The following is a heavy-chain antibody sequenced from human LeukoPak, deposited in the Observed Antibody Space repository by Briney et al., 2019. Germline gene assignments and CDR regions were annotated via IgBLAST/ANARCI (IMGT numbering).Heavy chain of an antibody. Sequence: KPSETLSLTCTVSGYSISSGYYWGWIRQPPGKGLEWIGSIYHSGSTNYNPSLKSRVNISLDTPKNQFSLKLISVTAADTSVYFCARLQWLSTPFFDYWGQGTLVTVSS. V-gene: IGHV4-38-2*02. D-gene: IGHD6-19*01. CDR1: GYSISSGYY. CDR2: IYHSGST. CDR3: ARLQWLSTPFFDY. J-gene: IGHJ4*02.